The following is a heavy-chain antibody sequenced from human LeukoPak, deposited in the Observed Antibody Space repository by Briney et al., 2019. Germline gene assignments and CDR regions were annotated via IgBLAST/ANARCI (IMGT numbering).Heavy chain of an antibody. CDR3: ARDRGPLLVGAGSRFDY. Sequence: SETLSLTCTVSGGSISSGTYYWSWIRQPAGKGLEWIGRIYTSGSTNYNPSLKSRVTISVDTSKNQFSLKLSSVTAAGTAVYYCARDRGPLLVGAGSRFDYWGQGTLVTVSS. D-gene: IGHD1-26*01. CDR1: GGSISSGTYY. J-gene: IGHJ4*02. CDR2: IYTSGST. V-gene: IGHV4-61*02.